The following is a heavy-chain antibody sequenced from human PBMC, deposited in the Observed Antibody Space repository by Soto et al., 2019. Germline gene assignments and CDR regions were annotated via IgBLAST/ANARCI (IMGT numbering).Heavy chain of an antibody. J-gene: IGHJ4*02. CDR1: GFTFSDYY. V-gene: IGHV3-11*06. D-gene: IGHD4-17*01. CDR2: ISSSSYT. Sequence: PGGSLRLSCAASGFTFSDYYMSWIRQAPGKGLEWVSYISSSSYTNYADSVKGRFTISRDNAKNSLYLQMNSLRAEDTAVYYCARGYNYGDYGRDDYWGQGTLVTVSS. CDR3: ARGYNYGDYGRDDY.